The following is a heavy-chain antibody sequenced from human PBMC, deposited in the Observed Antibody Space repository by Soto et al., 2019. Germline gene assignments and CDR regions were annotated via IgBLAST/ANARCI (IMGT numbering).Heavy chain of an antibody. D-gene: IGHD3-10*01. CDR1: GFTFSSYA. V-gene: IGHV3-30-3*01. CDR3: ARDWLGYGMDV. J-gene: IGHJ6*02. Sequence: QVQLVESGGGVVQPGRSLRLSCAASGFTFSSYAMHWVRQAPGKGLEWVAVISYDGSNKYYADSVQGRFTISRDNSKNTQYLQMNSLRAEDTAVYYGARDWLGYGMDVWGQGTTVTVSS. CDR2: ISYDGSNK.